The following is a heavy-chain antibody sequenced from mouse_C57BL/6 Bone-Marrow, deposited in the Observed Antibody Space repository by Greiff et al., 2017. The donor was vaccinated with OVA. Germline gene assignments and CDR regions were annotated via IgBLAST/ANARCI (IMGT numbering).Heavy chain of an antibody. Sequence: EVQLVESGGGLVQPGGSLKLSCAASGFTFSDYGMAWVRQAPRKGPEWVAFISNLAYSIYYADTVTGRFTISRENAKNTLYLEMSSLRSEDTAMYYCARLVDYWGQGTSVTVSS. CDR1: GFTFSDYG. D-gene: IGHD3-3*01. CDR2: ISNLAYSI. V-gene: IGHV5-15*01. J-gene: IGHJ4*01. CDR3: ARLVDY.